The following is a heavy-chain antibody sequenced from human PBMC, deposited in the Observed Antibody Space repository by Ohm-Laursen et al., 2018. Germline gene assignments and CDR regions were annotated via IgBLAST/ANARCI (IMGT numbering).Heavy chain of an antibody. CDR3: ARDATAGGTLG. D-gene: IGHD6-13*01. V-gene: IGHV3-21*01. Sequence: RLSCAASGFAFSAYNMYWVRQAPGKGLEWVSSISGDVNYIYYADSVKGRFTISRDNAKSSLYLQMHSLRGDDTAVYYCARDATAGGTLGWGQGTLVTVSS. CDR1: GFAFSAYN. J-gene: IGHJ4*02. CDR2: ISGDVNYI.